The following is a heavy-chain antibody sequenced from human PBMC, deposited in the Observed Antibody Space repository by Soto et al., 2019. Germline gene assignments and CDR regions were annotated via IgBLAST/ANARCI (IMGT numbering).Heavy chain of an antibody. D-gene: IGHD5-18*01. Sequence: RGESLKISCQASGNSLTTYWIAWVRQMPGKGLEWMGIIYPGDSDARYSPSFQGQVTISADKSISTAYLQWSGLKASDTAMYYCARQGYNYGYDYWGQGTLVTVSS. CDR2: IYPGDSDA. J-gene: IGHJ4*02. CDR3: ARQGYNYGYDY. CDR1: GNSLTTYW. V-gene: IGHV5-51*01.